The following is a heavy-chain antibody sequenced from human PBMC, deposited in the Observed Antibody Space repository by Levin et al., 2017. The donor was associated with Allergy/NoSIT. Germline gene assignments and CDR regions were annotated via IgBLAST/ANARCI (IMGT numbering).Heavy chain of an antibody. CDR1: GFTVSSHY. J-gene: IGHJ4*02. CDR3: ARGFGSSTSWPYY. V-gene: IGHV3-66*01. CDR2: LYSGGNT. D-gene: IGHD6-13*01. Sequence: GGSLRLSCAASGFTVSSHYMNWVRQAPGKGLEWVSLLYSGGNTYYTDSVKGRFIISRDNSKNTVYLQMNKMRVDDTAVYYCARGFGSSTSWPYYWGQGTLVTVSS.